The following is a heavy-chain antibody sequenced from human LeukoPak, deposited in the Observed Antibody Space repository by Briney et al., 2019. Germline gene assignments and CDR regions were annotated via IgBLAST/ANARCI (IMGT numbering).Heavy chain of an antibody. D-gene: IGHD4-11*01. CDR1: GYTFTSYG. V-gene: IGHV1-18*01. CDR2: ISAYNGNT. Sequence: ASVKVSCKASGYTFTSYGISWVRQAPGQGLEWMGWISAYNGNTNYAQKLQGGVTMTTDTSTSTAYMELRSLRSDDTAVYYCARERERSYSNYAWFDPWGQGTLVTVSS. CDR3: ARERERSYSNYAWFDP. J-gene: IGHJ5*02.